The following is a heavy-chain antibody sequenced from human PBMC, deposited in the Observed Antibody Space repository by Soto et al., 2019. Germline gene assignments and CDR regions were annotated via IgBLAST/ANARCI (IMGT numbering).Heavy chain of an antibody. CDR1: GFTLSSYG. J-gene: IGHJ4*02. Sequence: QVQLVESGGGVVQPGRALRLSCTASGFTLSSYGMHWVRQAPGTGLEWEADIRYDGSDKYYADSVEGRFTISRDNSKNTLYLQMNSLRGDDTAVYYCARDASTVPYYCAYWGQGTLVTVSS. CDR2: IRYDGSDK. CDR3: ARDASTVPYYCAY. D-gene: IGHD4-17*01. V-gene: IGHV3-33*01.